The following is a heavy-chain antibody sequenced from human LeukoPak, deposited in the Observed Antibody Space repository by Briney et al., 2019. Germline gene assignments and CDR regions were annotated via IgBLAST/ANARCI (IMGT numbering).Heavy chain of an antibody. D-gene: IGHD3-10*01. CDR1: GFTFSSYA. J-gene: IGHJ5*02. CDR3: AKRRHYYGSGDYYRDP. Sequence: HPGGSLRLSCAASGFTFSSYAMSWVRQPPGKGLEWVSSISGSGTNTYYADSVKGRFTISKDHSRKLFFLQMSSLRLQDTAVYYCAKRRHYYGSGDYYRDPGGQGTLVTVSS. CDR2: ISGSGTNT. V-gene: IGHV3-23*01.